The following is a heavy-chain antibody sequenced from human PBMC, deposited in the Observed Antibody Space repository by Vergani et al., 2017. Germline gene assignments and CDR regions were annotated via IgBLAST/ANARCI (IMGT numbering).Heavy chain of an antibody. Sequence: QVQLVQSGAEVKKPGASVKVSCKASGYTFTSYAMHWVRQAPGQRLEWMGWINAGNGNTKYSQKFQGRVTITRDTSASTAYMERSSLRSEDTAVYYCAGDPAYSSLLRGYDAFDIWGQGTMVTVSS. D-gene: IGHD5-18*01. V-gene: IGHV1-3*01. CDR2: INAGNGNT. J-gene: IGHJ3*02. CDR3: AGDPAYSSLLRGYDAFDI. CDR1: GYTFTSYA.